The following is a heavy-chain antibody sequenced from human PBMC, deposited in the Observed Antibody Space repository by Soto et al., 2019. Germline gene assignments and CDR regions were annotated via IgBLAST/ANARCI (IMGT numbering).Heavy chain of an antibody. D-gene: IGHD3-22*01. J-gene: IGHJ4*02. CDR1: GFTFSSYA. Sequence: PGGSLRLSCAASGFTFSSYAMSWVRQAPGKGLEWVSAISGSGGSTYYADSVKGRSTISRDNSKNTLYLQMNSLRAEDTAVYYCAKDRTDLMIVVAIPSYYFDYWGQGTLVTVSS. CDR2: ISGSGGST. V-gene: IGHV3-23*01. CDR3: AKDRTDLMIVVAIPSYYFDY.